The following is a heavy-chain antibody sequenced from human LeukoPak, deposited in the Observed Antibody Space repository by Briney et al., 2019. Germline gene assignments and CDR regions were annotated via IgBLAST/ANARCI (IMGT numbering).Heavy chain of an antibody. J-gene: IGHJ4*02. CDR3: TRRRRADFGSNRWAPFDY. CDR2: INHSGST. CDR1: GGSFSGSY. V-gene: IGHV4-34*01. Sequence: SETLSLTCAVNGGSFSGSYWNWIRQPPGKGLEWIGEINHSGSTNYHPSLKSRVTISVDTSKNQFSLKLTSVTAADSAVYYCTRRRRADFGSNRWAPFDYWGQGTLVTVSS. D-gene: IGHD3-3*01.